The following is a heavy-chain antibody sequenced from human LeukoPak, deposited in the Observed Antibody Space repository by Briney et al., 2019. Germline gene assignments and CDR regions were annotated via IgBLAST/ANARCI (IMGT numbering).Heavy chain of an antibody. CDR2: INQDGSER. J-gene: IGHJ4*02. V-gene: IGHV3-7*02. D-gene: IGHD3-16*01. CDR1: GFTFSNYW. Sequence: PGGSLRLSCAASGFTFSNYWMSWVRQAPGKGLEWVANINQDGSERYYVDSVKGRFAISRDNAKNSLYLQMDSLRAEDTAVYYCASGQGGLTYWGQGTLVTVSS. CDR3: ASGQGGLTY.